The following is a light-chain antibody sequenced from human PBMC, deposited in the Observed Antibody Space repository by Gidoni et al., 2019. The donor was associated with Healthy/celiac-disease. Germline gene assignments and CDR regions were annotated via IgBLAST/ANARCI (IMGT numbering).Light chain of an antibody. CDR3: AAWDDSLNGPV. V-gene: IGLV1-44*01. CDR2: RNN. J-gene: IGLJ3*02. CDR1: SANIGSNT. Sequence: QSVLTQPPSASGTPGQRVTISCSGSSANIGSNTVNWYQPRPGTAPKLLIYRNNHRPSGVPDRFSGSKSGTSASLAISGLQSEDEADYYCAAWDDSLNGPVFGGGTKLTVL.